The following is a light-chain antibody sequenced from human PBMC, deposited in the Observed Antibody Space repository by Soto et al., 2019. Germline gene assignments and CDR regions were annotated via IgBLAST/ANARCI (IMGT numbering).Light chain of an antibody. V-gene: IGKV1-12*02. Sequence: DIQLTQSPASVSAAVGDRINISCRASQPIKTWLAWYQQKPGKGPKLLIYTVSTLETGVPSRFSGSGSGTDFTLTISSLQPEDAAIYSCQQAASFPFTFGPGAKV. CDR3: QQAASFPFT. J-gene: IGKJ3*01. CDR1: QPIKTW. CDR2: TVS.